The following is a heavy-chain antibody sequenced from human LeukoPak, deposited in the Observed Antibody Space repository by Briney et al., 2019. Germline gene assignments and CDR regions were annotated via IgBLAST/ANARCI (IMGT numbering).Heavy chain of an antibody. D-gene: IGHD1-26*01. CDR1: GGPIGSYY. CDR2: IYYSGST. J-gene: IGHJ4*02. CDR3: AGSGSYYYFEY. Sequence: SETLSLTCTVSGGPIGSYYWIWIRQPPGKGLEWIGYIYYSGSTNYTPSLKSRVTISIDTSKNQFSLKLNSVTAADTAVYYCAGSGSYYYFEYWGQGALVTVSA. V-gene: IGHV4-59*01.